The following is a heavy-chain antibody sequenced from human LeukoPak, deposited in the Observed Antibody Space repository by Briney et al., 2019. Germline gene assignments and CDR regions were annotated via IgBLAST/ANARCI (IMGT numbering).Heavy chain of an antibody. Sequence: PSETLSLTCTVSGGSVSSGSYYWSWIRQPPGKGLEWIGYIYYSGSTNYNPSLKSRVTISVDTSKNQFSLKLSSVTAADTAVYYCARGPHYYCDSSGYLYWGQGTLVTVSS. CDR1: GGSVSSGSYY. CDR2: IYYSGST. V-gene: IGHV4-61*01. D-gene: IGHD3-22*01. J-gene: IGHJ4*02. CDR3: ARGPHYYCDSSGYLY.